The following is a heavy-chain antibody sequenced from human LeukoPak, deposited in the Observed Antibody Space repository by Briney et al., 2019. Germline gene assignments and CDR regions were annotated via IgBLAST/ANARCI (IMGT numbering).Heavy chain of an antibody. CDR2: INHSGST. Sequence: PSETLSLTCAVYGGSFSGYYWSWIRQPPGKGLEWIGEINHSGSTNYNPSLKSRVTISVDTSKNQFSLKLSSVTAADTAVYYCARFPAGGSGNPFDYWGQGTLVTVSS. CDR3: ARFPAGGSGNPFDY. J-gene: IGHJ4*02. V-gene: IGHV4-34*09. D-gene: IGHD3-10*01. CDR1: GGSFSGYY.